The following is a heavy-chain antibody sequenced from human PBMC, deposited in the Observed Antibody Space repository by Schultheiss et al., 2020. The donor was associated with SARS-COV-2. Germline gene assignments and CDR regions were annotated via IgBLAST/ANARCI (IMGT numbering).Heavy chain of an antibody. CDR2: IYTSGST. Sequence: SETLSLTCTVSGGSISSYYWSWIRQPAGKGLEWIGRIYTSGSTYYNPSLKSRVTISVDTSKNQFSLKLSSVTAADTAVYYCAMGIAVAGTGPYDAFDIWGQGTMVTVSS. CDR1: GGSISSYY. D-gene: IGHD6-19*01. J-gene: IGHJ3*02. V-gene: IGHV4-4*07. CDR3: AMGIAVAGTGPYDAFDI.